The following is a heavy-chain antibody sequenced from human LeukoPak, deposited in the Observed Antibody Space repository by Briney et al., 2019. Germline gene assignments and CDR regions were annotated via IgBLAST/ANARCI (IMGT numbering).Heavy chain of an antibody. Sequence: PGRSLRLSCAASGFTFSSYGMHWVHQAPGKGLEWVAVISYDGSNKYYADSVKGRFTISRDNSKNTLYLQMNSLRAEDTAVYYCAKDPGDFDLDYYFDYWGQGTLVTVSS. CDR3: AKDPGDFDLDYYFDY. V-gene: IGHV3-30*18. J-gene: IGHJ4*02. CDR1: GFTFSSYG. D-gene: IGHD2-21*02. CDR2: ISYDGSNK.